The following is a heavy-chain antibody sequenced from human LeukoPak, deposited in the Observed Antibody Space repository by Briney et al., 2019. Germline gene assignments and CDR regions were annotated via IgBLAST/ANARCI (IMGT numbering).Heavy chain of an antibody. CDR3: AKDMFRGDSYGFDRVSAMDV. Sequence: GGSLRLSCAASGFTFEDCAIHWVRQAPGKGLEWVSVINWNGGRIGYADSVKGRFTISRDNAKNSLYLQMNSLRGEDTALYYCAKDMFRGDSYGFDRVSAMDVWGQGTTVTVSS. V-gene: IGHV3-9*01. D-gene: IGHD5-18*01. J-gene: IGHJ6*02. CDR1: GFTFEDCA. CDR2: INWNGGRI.